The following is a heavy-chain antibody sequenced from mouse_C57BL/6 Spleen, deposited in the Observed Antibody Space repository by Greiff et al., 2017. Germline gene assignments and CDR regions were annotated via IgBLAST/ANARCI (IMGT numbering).Heavy chain of an antibody. CDR1: GYSITSGYY. CDR2: ISYDGSN. D-gene: IGHD1-1*01. CDR3: ARGEYYGSSPDY. Sequence: EVKLQESGPGLVRPSQSLSLTCSVTGYSITSGYYWNWIRQFPGNKLEWMGYISYDGSNNYNPSLKNRISITRDTSKNQFFLKLNSVTTEDTATYYCARGEYYGSSPDYWGQGTTLTVSS. V-gene: IGHV3-6*01. J-gene: IGHJ2*01.